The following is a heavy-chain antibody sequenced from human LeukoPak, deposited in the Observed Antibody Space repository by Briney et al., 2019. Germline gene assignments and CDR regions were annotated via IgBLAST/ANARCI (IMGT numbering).Heavy chain of an antibody. Sequence: GGSLRLSCAASGFTFSDYYMGWIRQAPGKGLEWVSYITDSGSTISYAGSVKGRFTISRDNAKNSLYLQMNSLRAEDTAVYYCARGGRFYYDIWGQGILVTVSS. D-gene: IGHD3-22*01. CDR1: GFTFSDYY. V-gene: IGHV3-11*01. CDR2: ITDSGSTI. J-gene: IGHJ4*02. CDR3: ARGGRFYYDI.